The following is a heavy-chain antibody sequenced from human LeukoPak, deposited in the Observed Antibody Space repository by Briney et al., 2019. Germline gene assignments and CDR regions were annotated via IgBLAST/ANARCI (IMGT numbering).Heavy chain of an antibody. D-gene: IGHD5-24*01. V-gene: IGHV1-46*01. Sequence: ASVKVSCKASGYTFTSYYMHWLRQAPAQGLEWMGIINPSGGSTSYAQKFQGRVTMTRDTSTSTVYMELSSLRSEDTAVYYCARDSTAYNSFDYWGQGTLVTVSS. CDR1: GYTFTSYY. J-gene: IGHJ4*02. CDR2: INPSGGST. CDR3: ARDSTAYNSFDY.